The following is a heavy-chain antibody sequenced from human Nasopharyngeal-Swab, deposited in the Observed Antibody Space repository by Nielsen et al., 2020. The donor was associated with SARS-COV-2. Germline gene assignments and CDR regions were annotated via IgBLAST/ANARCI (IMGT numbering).Heavy chain of an antibody. Sequence: VRQMPGKGLEWMGIIYPGDSDPLSSPSFQGPVPISADKSISTAYLQWSSLKASDTAMYYCARRGRYCSSTSCYAEHFDYWGQGTLVTVSS. D-gene: IGHD2-2*01. CDR3: ARRGRYCSSTSCYAEHFDY. J-gene: IGHJ4*02. CDR2: IYPGDSDP. V-gene: IGHV5-51*01.